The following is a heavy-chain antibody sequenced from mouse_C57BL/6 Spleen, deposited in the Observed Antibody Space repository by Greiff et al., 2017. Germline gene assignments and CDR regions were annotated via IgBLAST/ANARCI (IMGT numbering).Heavy chain of an antibody. Sequence: EVQLQQSGPELVKPGASVKISCKASGYSFTGYYMNWVKQSPEKSLEWIGEINPSTGGTTYNQKFKAKATLTVDKSSSTAYMQLKSLTSEDSAVYYCARSYYYGSSYFDYWGQGTTRTVSS. CDR1: GYSFTGYY. CDR3: ARSYYYGSSYFDY. D-gene: IGHD1-1*01. J-gene: IGHJ2*01. CDR2: INPSTGGT. V-gene: IGHV1-42*01.